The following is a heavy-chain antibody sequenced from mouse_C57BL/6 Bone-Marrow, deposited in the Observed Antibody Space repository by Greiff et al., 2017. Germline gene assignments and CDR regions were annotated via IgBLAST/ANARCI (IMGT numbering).Heavy chain of an antibody. V-gene: IGHV5-6*01. CDR1: GFTFSSYG. D-gene: IGHD2-4*01. J-gene: IGHJ3*01. Sequence: VQLQQSGGDLVKPGGSLKLSCAASGFTFSSYGMSWVRQTPDKRLEWVATISSGGSYTYYPDSVKGRFTISRDNAKNTLYLQMSSLKSEDTAMYYCARHGSSMIPFAYWGQGTLVTVSA. CDR3: ARHGSSMIPFAY. CDR2: ISSGGSYT.